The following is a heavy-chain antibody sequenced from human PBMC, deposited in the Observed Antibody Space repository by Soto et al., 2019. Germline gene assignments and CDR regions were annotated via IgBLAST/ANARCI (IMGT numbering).Heavy chain of an antibody. CDR3: AKHPRGTWFDA. CDR2: IRSKTDGGTT. J-gene: IGHJ5*02. V-gene: IGHV3-15*07. Sequence: EVQLVESGGGLVKPGGSLRLSCVASGFSFSNVWMNWVLQAPGKGLEWVGRIRSKTDGGTTEYTAPVKGRFTISRDDSKNTLYLEMNSLKTEDTAVYYCAKHPRGTWFDAWGQGTLVTVSS. CDR1: GFSFSNVW.